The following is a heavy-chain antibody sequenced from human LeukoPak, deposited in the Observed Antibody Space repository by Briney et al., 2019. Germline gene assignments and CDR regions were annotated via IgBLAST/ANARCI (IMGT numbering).Heavy chain of an antibody. CDR1: GGSISSYY. D-gene: IGHD2-21*02. CDR3: ARLSAYCGGDCYPDPYYFDY. CDR2: IYYSGST. J-gene: IGHJ4*02. Sequence: SETLSLTCTVSGGSISSYYWSWTRQPPGKGLEWIGYIYYSGSTNYNPPLKSRVTISVDTSKNQFSLKLSSVTAADTAVYYCARLSAYCGGDCYPDPYYFDYWGQGTLVTVSS. V-gene: IGHV4-59*08.